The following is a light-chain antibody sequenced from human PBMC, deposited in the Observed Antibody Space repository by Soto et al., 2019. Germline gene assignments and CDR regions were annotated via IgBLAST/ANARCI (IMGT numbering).Light chain of an antibody. V-gene: IGKV3-15*01. Sequence: EIVMTQSPATLSVSPGERSTLSCRASQSVSNNLAWYQQKPGQAPRLLISGASTRATGIPARFSGSGSGTEFTLTISSLQSEDIAVYYCQQHNNWPPITFGQGTRLEIK. CDR3: QQHNNWPPIT. CDR2: GAS. CDR1: QSVSNN. J-gene: IGKJ5*01.